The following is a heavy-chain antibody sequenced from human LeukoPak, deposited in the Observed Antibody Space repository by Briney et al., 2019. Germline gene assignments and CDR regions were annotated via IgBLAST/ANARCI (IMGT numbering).Heavy chain of an antibody. J-gene: IGHJ6*02. CDR3: ASLTEADSSGYYPWDYYYYGMDV. Sequence: PGGSLRLSCAASGFSFNNYGMRWVRQAPGKGPEWVAFISYDGGSKYYADSVRGRFTISRDDSKSTLSLQMNSLTSDDTAMYYCASLTEADSSGYYPWDYYYYGMDVWGQGTTVTVSS. CDR1: GFSFNNYG. V-gene: IGHV3-30*03. D-gene: IGHD3-22*01. CDR2: ISYDGGSK.